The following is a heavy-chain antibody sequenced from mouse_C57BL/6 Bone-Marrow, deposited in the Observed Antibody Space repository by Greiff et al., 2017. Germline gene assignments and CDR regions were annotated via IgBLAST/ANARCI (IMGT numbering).Heavy chain of an antibody. CDR3: ASYYYGSSDEAY. CDR1: GVAFSRYW. J-gene: IGHJ3*01. V-gene: IGHV4-1*01. CDR2: INPDSSTI. D-gene: IGHD1-1*01. Sequence: CTASGVAFSRYWMSWVRRAPGKGLEWIGEINPDSSTINYAPSLKDKFIISRDNAKNTLYLQISKVRSEDTALYYCASYYYGSSDEAYWGQGTLVTGSA.